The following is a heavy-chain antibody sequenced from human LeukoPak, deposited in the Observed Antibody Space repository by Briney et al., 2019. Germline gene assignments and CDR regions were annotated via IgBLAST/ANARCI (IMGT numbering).Heavy chain of an antibody. D-gene: IGHD6-19*01. CDR1: GFTPGFTFGNYA. J-gene: IGHJ4*02. CDR2: VSGSGTTT. CDR3: ATPGQWPVDFDY. V-gene: IGHV3-23*01. Sequence: GGPVRLSCAASGFTPGFTFGNYAMSWVRQAPGKGLEWVSGVSGSGTTTYYADSVKGRVTISRDNSKNTLFLQMNSLRADDTAVYYCATPGQWPVDFDYWGPGTLVTACS.